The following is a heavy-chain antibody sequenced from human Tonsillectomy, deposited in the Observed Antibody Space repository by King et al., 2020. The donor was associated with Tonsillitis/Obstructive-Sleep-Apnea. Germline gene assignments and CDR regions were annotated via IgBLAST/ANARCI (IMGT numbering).Heavy chain of an antibody. D-gene: IGHD3-22*01. CDR1: GYTFTNYG. CDR2: ISAHNGHT. CDR3: ARDSMSHYYDSSGYSPFNY. Sequence: QLVQSGAEVKKPGASVKVSCKASGYTFTNYGISWVRQAPGQGLEWMAWISAHNGHTNYAQKHQGRVTMTTDTSTSTAYMELRSLRSDDTAVYYCARDSMSHYYDSSGYSPFNYWGQGTLVTVSA. V-gene: IGHV1-18*01. J-gene: IGHJ4*02.